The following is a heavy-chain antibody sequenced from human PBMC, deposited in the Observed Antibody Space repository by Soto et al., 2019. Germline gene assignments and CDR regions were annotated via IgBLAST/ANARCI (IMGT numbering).Heavy chain of an antibody. Sequence: GESLKISCKGSGYSFTSYWIGWVRQMPGKGLEWMGIIYPGDSDTRYSPSFQGQVTISADKSISTAYLQWSSLKASDTAMYYCARRISFSVVKNWFDPWGQGNLVTVSS. CDR1: GYSFTSYW. CDR3: ARRISFSVVKNWFDP. V-gene: IGHV5-51*01. D-gene: IGHD3-10*01. J-gene: IGHJ5*02. CDR2: IYPGDSDT.